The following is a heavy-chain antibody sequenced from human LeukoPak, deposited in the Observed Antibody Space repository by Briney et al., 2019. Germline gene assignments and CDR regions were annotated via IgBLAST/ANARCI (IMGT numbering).Heavy chain of an antibody. CDR3: ARDGKYGDYESPFDY. Sequence: SSETLSLTCTVSRGSISSYYWSWIRQPPGKGLEWIGYIYYSGSTNYNPSLKSRVTISVDTSKNQFSLKLSSVTAADTAVYYCARDGKYGDYESPFDYWGPGALVTVSS. J-gene: IGHJ4*02. CDR1: RGSISSYY. V-gene: IGHV4-59*01. CDR2: IYYSGST. D-gene: IGHD4-17*01.